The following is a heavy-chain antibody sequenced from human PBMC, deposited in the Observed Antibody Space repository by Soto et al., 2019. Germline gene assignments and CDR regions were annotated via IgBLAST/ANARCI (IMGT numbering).Heavy chain of an antibody. CDR2: IYYSGST. V-gene: IGHV4-31*03. J-gene: IGHJ4*02. Sequence: SETLSLTCTVSGGSISSGGYYWSWIRQHPGKGLEWIGYIYYSGSTYYNPSLKSRVTISVDTSKNQFSLKLSSVTAADTAVYYCARADAGNYYGSGSLCFDYWGQGTLVTVSS. CDR3: ARADAGNYYGSGSLCFDY. CDR1: GGSISSGGYY. D-gene: IGHD3-10*01.